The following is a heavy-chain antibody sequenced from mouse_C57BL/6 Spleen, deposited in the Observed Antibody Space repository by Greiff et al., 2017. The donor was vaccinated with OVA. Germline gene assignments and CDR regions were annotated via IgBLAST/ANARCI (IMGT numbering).Heavy chain of an antibody. Sequence: EVQLVESGGDLVKPGGSLKLSCAASGFTFSSYGMSWVRQTPDKRLEWVATISSGGSYTYYPDSVKGRFTISRDNAKNTLYLQMSSLKSEDTAMYDCARYYGSRGFDYWGQGTTLTVSS. CDR1: GFTFSSYG. V-gene: IGHV5-6*01. D-gene: IGHD1-1*01. CDR2: ISSGGSYT. J-gene: IGHJ2*01. CDR3: ARYYGSRGFDY.